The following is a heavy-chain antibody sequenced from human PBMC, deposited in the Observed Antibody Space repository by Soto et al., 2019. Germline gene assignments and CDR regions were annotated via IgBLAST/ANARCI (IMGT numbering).Heavy chain of an antibody. CDR1: GFSFGAYK. CDR3: XXXXXXXV. J-gene: IGHJ6*02. V-gene: IGHV3-48*01. Sequence: EVHLVESGGGLVQPGGSLRLSCAASGFSFGAYKMNWVRQAPGKGLEWISFISDSSNTIYYADSVKGRFIISRDNAXXXXXXXXXXXXXXXXXXXXXXXXXXXXVWGQGTTVTVSS. CDR2: ISDSSNTI.